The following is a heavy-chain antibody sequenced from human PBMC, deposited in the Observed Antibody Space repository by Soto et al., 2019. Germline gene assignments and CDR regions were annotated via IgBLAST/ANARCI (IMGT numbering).Heavy chain of an antibody. D-gene: IGHD2-21*02. Sequence: EVQLVESGGGLVQPRGSLRLSCAASGVALSGYWMTLVRQAPGKGLEWVASINPAGTLKYYVDSVKGRFTISSDNADKSLFLQMISLRVEDKAVDYVARWESGDWYLVIWGQGTLVTVSS. CDR2: INPAGTLK. CDR3: ARWESGDWYLVI. J-gene: IGHJ4*02. V-gene: IGHV3-7*03. CDR1: GVALSGYW.